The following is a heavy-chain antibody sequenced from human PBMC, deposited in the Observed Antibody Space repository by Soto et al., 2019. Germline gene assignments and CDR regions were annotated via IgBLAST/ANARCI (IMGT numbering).Heavy chain of an antibody. CDR2: ISGGGGST. CDR3: AKQLVFADAFDI. V-gene: IGHV3-23*01. D-gene: IGHD2-21*01. CDR1: GITFESYW. J-gene: IGHJ3*02. Sequence: GGSLRLSCVASGITFESYWMHWVRQAPGKGLEWVSGISGGGGSTYYADSVKGRFTISRDNSKNTLYLQMNSLRAEDTAVYYCAKQLVFADAFDIWGQGTMVTVSS.